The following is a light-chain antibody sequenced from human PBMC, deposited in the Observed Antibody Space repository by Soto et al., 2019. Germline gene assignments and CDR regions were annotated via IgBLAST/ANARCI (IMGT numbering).Light chain of an antibody. V-gene: IGKV4-1*01. Sequence: DIVMTQSPDSLAVSLGERATINCRSSQSVFFSANSKNHLAWYQQKPGQPPKLLIYWASTRESGVPDRFSGSRSGTDFTLTSSSLQAEDVELYYCQECYTTPWTFGQGTKVDIK. CDR2: WAS. J-gene: IGKJ1*01. CDR3: QECYTTPWT. CDR1: QSVFFSANSKNH.